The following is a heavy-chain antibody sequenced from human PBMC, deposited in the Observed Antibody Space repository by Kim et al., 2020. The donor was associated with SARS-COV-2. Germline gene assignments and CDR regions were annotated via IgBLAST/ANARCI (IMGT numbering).Heavy chain of an antibody. CDR1: GGSFSGYY. Sequence: SETLSLTCAVYGGSFSGYYWSWIRQPPGKGLEWIGEINHSGSTNYNPSLKSRVTISVDTSKNQFSLKLSSVTAADTAVYYCARGPYTVGADCSSTSCYFDYWGQGTLVTVSS. CDR2: INHSGST. V-gene: IGHV4-34*01. D-gene: IGHD2-2*01. J-gene: IGHJ4*02. CDR3: ARGPYTVGADCSSTSCYFDY.